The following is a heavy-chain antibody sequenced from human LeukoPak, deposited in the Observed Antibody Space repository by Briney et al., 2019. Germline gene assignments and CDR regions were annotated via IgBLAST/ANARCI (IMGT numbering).Heavy chain of an antibody. CDR3: ARTISDFLSYNWFAP. CDR1: GGSISSYY. V-gene: IGHV4-4*09. D-gene: IGHD2/OR15-2a*01. J-gene: IGHJ5*02. Sequence: SETLSLTYTVSGGSISSYYWSWIRKPTGKGLEWIGYIYTSGSTNYNPSLKSRVTISVDTSKNQFSLKLSSVTAADTAVYYCARTISDFLSYNWFAPWGQGTLVTVSS. CDR2: IYTSGST.